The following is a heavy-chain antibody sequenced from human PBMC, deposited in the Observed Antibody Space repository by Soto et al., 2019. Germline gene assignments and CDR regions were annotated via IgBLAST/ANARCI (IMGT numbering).Heavy chain of an antibody. CDR3: ARDLRYCSGGSCPNSYYGMDG. CDR1: GYSFTSYY. J-gene: IGHJ6*02. Sequence: ASVKVSCKTSGYSFTSYYVQWARQAPGQGLEWMGIINPSGGSTTYAQSFQGRVTMTRDTSASTVYMELSSLRSEDTAVYYCARDLRYCSGGSCPNSYYGMDGWGQGTTVTFSS. V-gene: IGHV1-46*01. CDR2: INPSGGST. D-gene: IGHD2-15*01.